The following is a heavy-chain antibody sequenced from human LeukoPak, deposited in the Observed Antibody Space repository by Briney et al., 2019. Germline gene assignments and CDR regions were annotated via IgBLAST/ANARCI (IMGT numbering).Heavy chain of an antibody. D-gene: IGHD5-18*01. J-gene: IGHJ4*02. V-gene: IGHV4-39*01. CDR3: ARQGSYGSTHYFGY. CDR2: IYYSGST. Sequence: SETLSLTCTVSGGSISSSSYYWGWIRQPPGKGLEWIGSIYYSGSTYYNPSLKSRVTISVDTSKNQFSLKLSSVTAADTAVYYCARQGSYGSTHYFGYWGQGTLVTVSS. CDR1: GGSISSSSYY.